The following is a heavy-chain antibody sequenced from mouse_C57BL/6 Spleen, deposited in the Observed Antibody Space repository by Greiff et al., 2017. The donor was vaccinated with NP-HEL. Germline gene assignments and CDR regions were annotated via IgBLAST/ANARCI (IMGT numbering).Heavy chain of an antibody. CDR3: TTYYGNPLYYAMDY. CDR2: IDPEDGDT. CDR1: GFNIKDYY. D-gene: IGHD2-1*01. J-gene: IGHJ4*01. V-gene: IGHV14-1*01. Sequence: VQLKQSGAELVRPGASVKLSCTASGFNIKDYYMHWVKQRPEQGLEWIGRIDPEDGDTEYAPKFQGKATMTADTSSNTAYLQLSSLTSEDTAVYYCTTYYGNPLYYAMDYWGQGTSVTVSS.